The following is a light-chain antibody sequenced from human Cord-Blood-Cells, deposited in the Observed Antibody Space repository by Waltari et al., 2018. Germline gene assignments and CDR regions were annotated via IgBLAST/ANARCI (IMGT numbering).Light chain of an antibody. V-gene: IGLV2-23*01. CDR1: SSDVGSYNL. J-gene: IGLJ1*01. CDR2: EGS. CDR3: CSYAGSSTYV. Sequence: QSALTQPASVSGSPGRSITISCTGTSSDVGSYNLVSWYQQHPAKAPKLMIYEGSKRPSGVSNRFSGSKSGNTASLTISGLQAEDEADYYCCSYAGSSTYVFGTGTKVTVL.